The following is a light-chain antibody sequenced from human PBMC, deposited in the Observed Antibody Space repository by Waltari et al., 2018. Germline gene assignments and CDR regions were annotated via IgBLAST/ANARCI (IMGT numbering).Light chain of an antibody. CDR1: QHINMN. CDR3: QQYNDWPPWT. Sequence: EIVLTQSPATLSMSPGETANLSCRASQHINMNLAWYQQKPGQAPRLLFYGASTRESGVPARFSGSGSGTDFTLTIRSLQSEDFGVYYCQQYNDWPPWTFGQGTRVEV. CDR2: GAS. V-gene: IGKV3-15*01. J-gene: IGKJ1*01.